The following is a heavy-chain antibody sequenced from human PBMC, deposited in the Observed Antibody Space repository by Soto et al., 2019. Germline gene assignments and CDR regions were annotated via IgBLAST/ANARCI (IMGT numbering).Heavy chain of an antibody. CDR1: GFTFSTYS. D-gene: IGHD6-13*01. V-gene: IGHV3-21*01. CDR3: AKGGRSSSWYEDY. Sequence: EVQLVESGGGLVKPGGSLSLTCAASGFTFSTYSMNWVRQAPGKGLEWVSSISDNSGYIFYADSVKGRFTISRDNAKNSLYLQMNSLRAEDTAVYYCAKGGRSSSWYEDYWGQGTLVTVPS. J-gene: IGHJ4*02. CDR2: ISDNSGYI.